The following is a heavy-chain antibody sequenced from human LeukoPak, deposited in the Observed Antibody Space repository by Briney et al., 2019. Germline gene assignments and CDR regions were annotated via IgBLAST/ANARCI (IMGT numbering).Heavy chain of an antibody. Sequence: PGRSLRLSCAASGFTFSTYAMHWVRQVPGKGLEWVAVISNDGRNKYYADSVKGRFTISRDNSKNTLHPQMNSLRAEDTAVFHCARDWVTTWHYGMDVWGQGTTVTVSS. D-gene: IGHD4-17*01. J-gene: IGHJ6*02. CDR2: ISNDGRNK. V-gene: IGHV3-30*04. CDR3: ARDWVTTWHYGMDV. CDR1: GFTFSTYA.